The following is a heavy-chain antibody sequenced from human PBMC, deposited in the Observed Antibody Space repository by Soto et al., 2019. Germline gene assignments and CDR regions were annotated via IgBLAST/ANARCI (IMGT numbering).Heavy chain of an antibody. J-gene: IGHJ4*02. D-gene: IGHD1-1*01. CDR1: GFTFTKYA. CDR3: VKSDDGRYGLFDS. Sequence: PGGSLSLSCAASGFTFTKYAMTWVRQAPGKGLEWISTAGDSGDTYYADSVKGRFAISRDNSKNALFLQMNRLRAEDTAVYFCVKSDDGRYGLFDSWGQGTLVTVSS. V-gene: IGHV3-23*01. CDR2: AGDSGDT.